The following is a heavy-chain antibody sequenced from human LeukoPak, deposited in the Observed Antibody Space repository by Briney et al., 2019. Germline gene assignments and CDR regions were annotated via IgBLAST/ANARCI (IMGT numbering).Heavy chain of an antibody. J-gene: IGHJ4*02. CDR1: GFTFSSYA. V-gene: IGHV3-23*01. D-gene: IGHD2-21*02. CDR3: AKGLAYCGGDCYSLDY. Sequence: GGSLRLSCAASGFTFSSYAMSWVRQAPGKGLEWVSAISGSGGSTYHADSVKGRFTISRDNSKNTLYLQMNSLRAEDTAVYYCAKGLAYCGGDCYSLDYWGQGTLVTVSS. CDR2: ISGSGGST.